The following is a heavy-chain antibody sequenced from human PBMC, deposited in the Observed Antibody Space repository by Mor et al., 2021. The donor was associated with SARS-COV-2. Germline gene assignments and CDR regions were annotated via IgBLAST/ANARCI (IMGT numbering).Heavy chain of an antibody. D-gene: IGHD3-22*01. CDR3: AREKAWYDSSGYLDY. V-gene: IGHV3-48*03. Sequence: VRQAPGKGLEWVSYISSSGSTIYYADSVKGRFTISRDNAKNSLYLQMNSLRAEDTAVYYCAREKAWYDSSGYLDYWGQGTLV. J-gene: IGHJ4*02. CDR2: ISSSGSTI.